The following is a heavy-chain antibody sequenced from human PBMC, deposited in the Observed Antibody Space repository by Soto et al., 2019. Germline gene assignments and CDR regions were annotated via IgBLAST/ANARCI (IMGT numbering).Heavy chain of an antibody. CDR1: GFSLNTGGVG. CDR2: IYWDDDK. Sequence: QITLKESGPTVVKPTQTLTLTCSLSGFSLNTGGVGVGWIRQPPGKALEWLAVIYWDDDKSWNPSLRDRLTINRDASDDQVVLTVTNMDPVNTGTYYCARRRGGFGGGWTTPYFDYWGQGTLVTVSS. CDR3: ARRRGGFGGGWTTPYFDY. J-gene: IGHJ4*02. D-gene: IGHD6-19*01. V-gene: IGHV2-5*02.